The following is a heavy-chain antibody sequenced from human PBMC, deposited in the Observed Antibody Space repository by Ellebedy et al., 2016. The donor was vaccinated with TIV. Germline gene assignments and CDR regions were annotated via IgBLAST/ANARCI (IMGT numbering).Heavy chain of an antibody. J-gene: IGHJ3*02. V-gene: IGHV1-69*04. Sequence: AASVKVSCKASRGTFSSYAISWVRQAPGQGLEWMGRIIPILGIANYAQKFQGRVTITADKSTSTVYMELSSLRSEDTAVYYCAREGRRCFDIWGQGTMVTVSS. D-gene: IGHD3-10*01. CDR1: RGTFSSYA. CDR2: IIPILGIA. CDR3: AREGRRCFDI.